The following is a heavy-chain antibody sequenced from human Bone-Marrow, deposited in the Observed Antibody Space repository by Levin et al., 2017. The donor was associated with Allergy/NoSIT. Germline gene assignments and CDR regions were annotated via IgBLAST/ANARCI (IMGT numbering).Heavy chain of an antibody. CDR2: ISYDGSDR. V-gene: IGHV3-30*18. CDR1: GFIFDRFG. D-gene: IGHD3/OR15-3a*01. CDR3: AKWLLSGTGYLSDY. J-gene: IGHJ4*02. Sequence: GESLKISCAASGFIFDRFGMHWVRQAPGKGLEWVAVISYDGSDRDYADSVKGRFTISRDNSENTLYLQMNSLKSEDTAVYYCAKWLLSGTGYLSDYWGQGTLVTVSS.